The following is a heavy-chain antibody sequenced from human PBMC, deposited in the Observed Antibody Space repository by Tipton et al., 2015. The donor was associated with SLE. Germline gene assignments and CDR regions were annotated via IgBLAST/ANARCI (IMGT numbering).Heavy chain of an antibody. V-gene: IGHV3-23*01. Sequence: GSLRLSCAASGFTFSSYAMSWVRQAPGKGLEWVSAISGNGGSTYYADSVKGRFTISRDNSKNTLYLQMNSLRAEDTAVYYCAKDYYGSGSLDYWGQGTLVTVSS. CDR1: GFTFSSYA. D-gene: IGHD3-10*01. CDR3: AKDYYGSGSLDY. J-gene: IGHJ4*02. CDR2: ISGNGGST.